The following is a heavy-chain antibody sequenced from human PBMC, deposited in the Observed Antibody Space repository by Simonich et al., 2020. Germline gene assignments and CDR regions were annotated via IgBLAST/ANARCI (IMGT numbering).Heavy chain of an antibody. CDR2: LGTAGDT. D-gene: IGHD1-26*01. CDR1: GFTFSSYD. J-gene: IGHJ5*02. CDR3: ARGGYSGSYNWFDP. Sequence: EVQLVESGGGLVQPGGSLRLSCAASGFTFSSYDMHWVRQAKCTGLEWVSALGTAGDTYYPGSVKGRFTISRENAKNSLYLQMNSLRAGDTAVYYCARGGYSGSYNWFDPWGQGTLVTVSS. V-gene: IGHV3-13*01.